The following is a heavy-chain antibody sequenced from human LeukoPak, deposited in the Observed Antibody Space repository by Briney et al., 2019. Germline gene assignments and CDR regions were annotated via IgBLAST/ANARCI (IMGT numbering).Heavy chain of an antibody. J-gene: IGHJ4*02. Sequence: GGSLRLSCAASGFIFINYEMNWVRQAPGKGLEWLSYINGGGETTYYADSVKGRFTISRDNAKNSLYLQMNSLRAEDTAVYYCARTPNWGSPWGLFDYWGRGTLVTVSS. V-gene: IGHV3-48*03. CDR1: GFIFINYE. D-gene: IGHD7-27*01. CDR3: ARTPNWGSPWGLFDY. CDR2: INGGGETT.